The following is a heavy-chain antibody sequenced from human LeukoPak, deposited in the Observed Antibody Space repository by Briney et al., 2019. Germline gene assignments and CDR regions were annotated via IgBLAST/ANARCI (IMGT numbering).Heavy chain of an antibody. D-gene: IGHD3-16*01. CDR3: ANEGGGAFDF. CDR2: IKEDGSEK. Sequence: PGGSLRLSCAASGFTFSSYWMSWVRQAPGKGLEWVANIKEDGSEKYYVDSVKGRFTISRDNAKNSVYLQMNSLRADDTAVYYCANEGGGAFDFWGQGTMVTVSS. J-gene: IGHJ3*01. CDR1: GFTFSSYW. V-gene: IGHV3-7*01.